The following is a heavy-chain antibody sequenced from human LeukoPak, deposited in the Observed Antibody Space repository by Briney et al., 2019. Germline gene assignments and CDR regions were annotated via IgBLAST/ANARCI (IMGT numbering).Heavy chain of an antibody. D-gene: IGHD3-22*01. Sequence: QTGGSLRLSCASSGFTFSDYILDWVRQAPGKGLEWVGRIRRKGQSYTTEYAASVKGRFTISRDDSKNSLYLHMNSLKTEDTAVSHCSRDGKEGDNSAFDIWGQGTMVTVSS. J-gene: IGHJ3*02. CDR1: GFTFSDYI. CDR2: IRRKGQSYTT. V-gene: IGHV3-72*01. CDR3: SRDGKEGDNSAFDI.